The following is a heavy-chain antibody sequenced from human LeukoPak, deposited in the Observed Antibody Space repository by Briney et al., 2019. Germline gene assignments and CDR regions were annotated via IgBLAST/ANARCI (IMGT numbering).Heavy chain of an antibody. CDR3: ARARTYYYGSGSRKYYYYYYMDV. D-gene: IGHD3-10*01. J-gene: IGHJ6*03. CDR1: GGTFSSYA. V-gene: IGHV1-69*13. Sequence: ASVKVSCKASGGTFSSYAISWVRQAPGQGLEWMGGIIPIFGTANYAQKFQGRVTITADESTSTAYMELSSLRSEDTAVYYCARARTYYYGSGSRKYYYYYYMDVWGKGTTVTISS. CDR2: IIPIFGTA.